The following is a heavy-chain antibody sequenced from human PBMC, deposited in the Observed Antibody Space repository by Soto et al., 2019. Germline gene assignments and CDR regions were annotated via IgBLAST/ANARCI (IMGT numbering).Heavy chain of an antibody. D-gene: IGHD2-8*01. Sequence: QVQLVQSGAEVKKPGASVKVSCKASGYTFTSYDINWVRQATGQGLEWMGWMNSNSGNTGYAQKFQGRVTTNLNTSTGTAQPARGTQRFDDSKADYSATVTPTRPATEDDVHYYCDSWGHRTLFAVAS. V-gene: IGHV1-8*01. J-gene: IGHJ4*01. CDR3: ATVTPTRPATEDDVHYYCDS. CDR2: MNSNSGNT. CDR1: GYTFTSYD.